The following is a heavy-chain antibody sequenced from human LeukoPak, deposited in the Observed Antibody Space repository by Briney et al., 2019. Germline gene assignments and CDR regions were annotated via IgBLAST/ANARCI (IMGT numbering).Heavy chain of an antibody. D-gene: IGHD2-2*02. V-gene: IGHV4-31*03. CDR3: AVTGSYTTTLHY. CDR1: SGSINSGNFY. Sequence: PSETLSLTCTMSSGSINSGNFYWTWIRQNPGKGLEWIGYIYYSGGTYYNPSLRSRLSMSLDTSRNQFSLRLSSVTAADTAVYYCAVTGSYTTTLHYWGQGTLVTVSS. J-gene: IGHJ4*02. CDR2: IYYSGGT.